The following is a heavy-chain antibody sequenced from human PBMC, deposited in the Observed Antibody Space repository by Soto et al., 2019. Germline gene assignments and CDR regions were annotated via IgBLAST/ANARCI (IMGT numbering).Heavy chain of an antibody. CDR1: GFTFDDYA. CDR2: ISWNSGSI. D-gene: IGHD3-3*01. Sequence: GGSLRLSCAASGFTFDDYAMHWVRQAPGKGLEWVSGISWNSGSIGYADSVKGRFTISRDNAKNSLYLQMNSLRAEDTALYYCAKDQGLRFLEWLFSCWGQGTLVTVSS. CDR3: AKDQGLRFLEWLFSC. V-gene: IGHV3-9*01. J-gene: IGHJ4*02.